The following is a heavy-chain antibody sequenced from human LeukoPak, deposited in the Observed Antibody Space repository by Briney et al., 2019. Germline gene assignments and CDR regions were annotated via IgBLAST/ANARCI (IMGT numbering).Heavy chain of an antibody. J-gene: IGHJ5*02. D-gene: IGHD6-6*01. V-gene: IGHV3-53*01. CDR2: IYSGGST. CDR1: GFTVSSNY. CDR3: ARGEGLAARLWFDP. Sequence: GSLRLSCAASGFTVSSNYMSWVRQAPGKGLEWVSVIYSGGSTYYADSVKGRFTISRDNSKNTLYLQMNSLRAEDTAVYYCARGEGLAARLWFDPWGQGTLVTVSS.